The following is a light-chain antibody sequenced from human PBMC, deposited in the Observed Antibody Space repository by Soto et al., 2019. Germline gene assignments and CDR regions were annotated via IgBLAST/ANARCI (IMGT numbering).Light chain of an antibody. CDR1: NSDVGHYNY. Sequence: QSALTQPASVSGSPGQSITISCTGTNSDVGHYNYVSWYQQHPGKAPKLMLFEVSNRPSGVSYRFSGSKSGNTASLTISGLQAEDEADYYCSSYTSSSTRVFGTGTKLTVL. CDR2: EVS. J-gene: IGLJ1*01. V-gene: IGLV2-14*01. CDR3: SSYTSSSTRV.